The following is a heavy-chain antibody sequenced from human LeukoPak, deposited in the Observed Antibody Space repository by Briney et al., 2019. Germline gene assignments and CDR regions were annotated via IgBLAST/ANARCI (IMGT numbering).Heavy chain of an antibody. CDR3: AREAYDYGGNGY. V-gene: IGHV3-48*01. CDR1: GFTFSSYS. J-gene: IGHJ4*02. CDR2: ISSSSSTI. Sequence: GGSLRLSCAASGFTFSSYSMNWVRQAPGKGLEWGSYISSSSSTIYYADSVKGRFTISRENDKNSLYLQMNSLRAEDTAVYYCAREAYDYGGNGYWGQGTLLTVSS. D-gene: IGHD4-23*01.